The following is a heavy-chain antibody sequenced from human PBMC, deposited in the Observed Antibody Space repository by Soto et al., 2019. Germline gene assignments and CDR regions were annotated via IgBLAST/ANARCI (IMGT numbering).Heavy chain of an antibody. CDR3: TLGYCISTNCYPRFDP. J-gene: IGHJ5*02. V-gene: IGHV3-73*01. D-gene: IGHD2-2*01. CDR2: IRSKGNSYAT. CDR1: GFALSGSA. Sequence: EVQLVESGGGLVQPGGSLKLSCAASGFALSGSALHWVRQASGKGLEWVGRIRSKGNSYATAYAASVKGRFTISRDDSKNTAYLQMNSLKTEDTAVYYCTLGYCISTNCYPRFDPWGQGTLVTVSS.